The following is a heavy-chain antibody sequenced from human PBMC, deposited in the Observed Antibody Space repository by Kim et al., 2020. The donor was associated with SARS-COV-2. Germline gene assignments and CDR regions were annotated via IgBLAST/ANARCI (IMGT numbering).Heavy chain of an antibody. D-gene: IGHD3-10*01. CDR2: IYYSGST. CDR1: GGSISSYY. Sequence: SETLSPTCTVSGGSISSYYWSWIRQPPGKGLEWIGYIYYSGSTNYNPSLKSRVTISVDTSKNQFSLKLSSVTAADTAVYYCARDLSFTMVRGVYDAFDIWGQGTMVTVSS. J-gene: IGHJ3*02. V-gene: IGHV4-59*01. CDR3: ARDLSFTMVRGVYDAFDI.